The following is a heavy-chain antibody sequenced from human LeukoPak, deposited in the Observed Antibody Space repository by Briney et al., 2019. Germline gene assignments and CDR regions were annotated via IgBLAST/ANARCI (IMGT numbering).Heavy chain of an antibody. CDR1: GFTFSSYG. V-gene: IGHV3-30*02. D-gene: IGHD4-23*01. Sequence: PGGSLRLSCAASGFTFSSYGMHWVRQAPGKGLEWVAFIRYDGSNKYYADSVKGRFTISRDNSKNTLYLQMNSLRAEDTAVYYCARAMGDYDGPLFDYWGQGTLVTVSS. J-gene: IGHJ4*02. CDR3: ARAMGDYDGPLFDY. CDR2: IRYDGSNK.